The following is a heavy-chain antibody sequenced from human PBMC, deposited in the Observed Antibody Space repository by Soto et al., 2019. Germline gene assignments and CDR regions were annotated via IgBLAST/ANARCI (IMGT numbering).Heavy chain of an antibody. J-gene: IGHJ4*02. V-gene: IGHV4-30-4*08. CDR2: IYYSGST. CDR3: ASGGMGYGDPFRIDV. Sequence: TLSLTCTVSGGSFSSGDYSWSWICQPPGKGLEWIGYIYYSGSTYYNPSLKSRVTISVDTSKNQFSLKLSSVTAADTAVYYCASGGMGYGDPFRIDVWGQGTLVTVSS. D-gene: IGHD5-18*01. CDR1: GGSFSSGDYS.